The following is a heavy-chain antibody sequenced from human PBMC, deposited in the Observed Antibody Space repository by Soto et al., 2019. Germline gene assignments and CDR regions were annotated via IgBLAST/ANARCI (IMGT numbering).Heavy chain of an antibody. J-gene: IGHJ5*02. D-gene: IGHD1-26*01. CDR3: ARIHTSGSCYSAWFEP. Sequence: SVKVSCKASGGTFSSYAISWVRQAPGQGLEWMGGIITIFGTANYAQKFQGRVTITADESTSTAYMELSSRRSEDTAVYYCARIHTSGSCYSAWFEPWGPGTLVTVSS. CDR1: GGTFSSYA. CDR2: IITIFGTA. V-gene: IGHV1-69*13.